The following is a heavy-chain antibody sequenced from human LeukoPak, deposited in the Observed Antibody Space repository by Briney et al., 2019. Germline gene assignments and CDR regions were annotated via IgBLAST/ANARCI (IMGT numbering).Heavy chain of an antibody. V-gene: IGHV3-7*01. CDR3: ARDHEQVVQLDAFDI. CDR2: IKQDGSEK. Sequence: GGSLRLSCAASEFTFSSYWMSWVRQAPGKGLEWVGNIKQDGSEKYYVDSVKGRFTISRDDAKNSLYLQMNSLRAEDTAVYFCARDHEQVVQLDAFDIWGQETMVTVSS. D-gene: IGHD1-1*01. CDR1: EFTFSSYW. J-gene: IGHJ3*02.